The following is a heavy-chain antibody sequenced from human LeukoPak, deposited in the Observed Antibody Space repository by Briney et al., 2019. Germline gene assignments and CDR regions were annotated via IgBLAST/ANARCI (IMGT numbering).Heavy chain of an antibody. V-gene: IGHV3-20*04. D-gene: IGHD3-10*01. Sequence: GGSLRLSCAASGFIFEDYGMTWVRQAPGKGLEWVSGINGNDGSRGYADSVKGRFTISRDNSKNTLYLQMNSLRAEDTAVYYCAKAPAIWFGEAHDAFDIWGQGTMVTVSS. J-gene: IGHJ3*02. CDR2: INGNDGSR. CDR1: GFIFEDYG. CDR3: AKAPAIWFGEAHDAFDI.